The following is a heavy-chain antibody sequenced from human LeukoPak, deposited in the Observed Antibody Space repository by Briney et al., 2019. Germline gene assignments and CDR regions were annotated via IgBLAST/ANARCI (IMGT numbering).Heavy chain of an antibody. CDR1: GGSISSSNW. J-gene: IGHJ4*02. Sequence: SGTLSLTCAVSGGSISSSNWWSWVRQPPGKGLEWIGEIYHSGSTNYNPSLKSRVTISVDKSKNQFSLKLSSVTAADTAVYYCARRQDYDILTGSPFDYWGQGTLVTVSS. D-gene: IGHD3-9*01. CDR3: ARRQDYDILTGSPFDY. CDR2: IYHSGST. V-gene: IGHV4-4*02.